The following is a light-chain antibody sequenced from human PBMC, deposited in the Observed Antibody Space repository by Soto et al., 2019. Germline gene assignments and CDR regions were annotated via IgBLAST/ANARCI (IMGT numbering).Light chain of an antibody. CDR1: SSDVGGYNY. V-gene: IGLV2-14*01. CDR3: SSYASSSPFV. Sequence: QAASVSGSPGQSITISCTGTSSDVGGYNYVSWYQQLPGKAPKLMIYDVSYRPSGVSNRFSGSKSGNTASLIISGLQAEDEADYYCSSYASSSPFVFGTGTKLTVL. CDR2: DVS. J-gene: IGLJ1*01.